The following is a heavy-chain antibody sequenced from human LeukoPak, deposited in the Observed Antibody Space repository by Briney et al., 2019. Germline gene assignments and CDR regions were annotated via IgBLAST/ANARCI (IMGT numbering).Heavy chain of an antibody. CDR1: GYTFTNYG. CDR3: ARGRGTYYYFDS. CDR2: ISAHNGNT. V-gene: IGHV1-18*01. D-gene: IGHD1-26*01. J-gene: IGHJ4*02. Sequence: GASVKVSCKASGYTFTNYGITWVRQAPGRGLEWMGWISAHNGNTNYAQNLQDRVTMAIDTSTTTAYVELRNLRSDDTAVYYCARGRGTYYYFDSWGQGALVTVSS.